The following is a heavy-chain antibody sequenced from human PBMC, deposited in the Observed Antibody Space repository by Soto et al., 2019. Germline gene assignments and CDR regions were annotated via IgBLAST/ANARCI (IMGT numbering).Heavy chain of an antibody. D-gene: IGHD3-10*01. CDR3: AKQRADYGSGADTSYFDP. V-gene: IGHV3-23*01. CDR1: GVTVSNYA. Sequence: EVQLLESGGGLVQPGGSLRLSCTVSGVTVSNYAMNWVRHAPGKGLEWVSSLSGSGGTTYYADSVKGRFIISRDNSKNTLYLLMNSLRAEDTALYYCAKQRADYGSGADTSYFDPWGQGALVTVSS. CDR2: LSGSGGTT. J-gene: IGHJ4*02.